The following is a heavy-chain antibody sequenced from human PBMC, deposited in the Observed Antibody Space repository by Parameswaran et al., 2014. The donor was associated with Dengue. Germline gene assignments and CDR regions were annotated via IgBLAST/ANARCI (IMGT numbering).Heavy chain of an antibody. CDR3: ARDHFSRITMVQGPTLDYYYYMDV. D-gene: IGHD3-10*01. Sequence: WVRQAPGQGLEWMGWISAYNGNTNYAQKLQGRVTMTTDTSTSTVYMELSSLRSEDTAVYYCARDHFSRITMVQGPTLDYYYYMDVWGKGTTVTVSS. V-gene: IGHV1-18*01. CDR2: ISAYNGNT. J-gene: IGHJ6*03.